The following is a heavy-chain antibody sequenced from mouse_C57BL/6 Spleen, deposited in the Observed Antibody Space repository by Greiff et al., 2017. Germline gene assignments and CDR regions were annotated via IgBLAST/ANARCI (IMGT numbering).Heavy chain of an antibody. Sequence: DVKLVESGGGLVQPKGSLKLSCAASGFSFNTYAMNWVRQAPGKGLEWVARIRSKSNNYATYYADSVKDRFTISRDDSESMLYLQMNNLKTEDTAMYYCVRPLRGYYAMDYWGQGTSVTVSS. CDR3: VRPLRGYYAMDY. CDR1: GFSFNTYA. CDR2: IRSKSNNYAT. V-gene: IGHV10-1*01. J-gene: IGHJ4*01.